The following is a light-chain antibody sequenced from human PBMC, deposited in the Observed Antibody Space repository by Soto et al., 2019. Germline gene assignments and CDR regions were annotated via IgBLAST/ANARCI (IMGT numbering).Light chain of an antibody. CDR2: SAA. Sequence: DIQMTQSPSYVSAFVGDTVTITCRASHDIDRWLAWDQQKPGTAPNLLIYSAASLYTGVPSRFSGSGSVTDFTLTITNLQPEDSATYYCQQANSFALTFGGGTKVEV. V-gene: IGKV1-12*01. CDR3: QQANSFALT. J-gene: IGKJ4*01. CDR1: HDIDRW.